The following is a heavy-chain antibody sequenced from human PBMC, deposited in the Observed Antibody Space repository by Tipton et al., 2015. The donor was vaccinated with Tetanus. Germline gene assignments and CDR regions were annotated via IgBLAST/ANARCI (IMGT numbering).Heavy chain of an antibody. CDR3: ARIRYYPDSSAFLSDY. V-gene: IGHV4-59*01. CDR1: GGSISGYY. CDR2: IYYRGET. D-gene: IGHD3-22*01. Sequence: TLSLTCTVSGGSISGYYWTWMRQPPGKGLEWLGYIYYRGETNYNPSVSSRLTISLDTSKNQVSLRLTSVTAADTVVYFCARIRYYPDSSAFLSDYWGRGIRVTVSS. J-gene: IGHJ4*02.